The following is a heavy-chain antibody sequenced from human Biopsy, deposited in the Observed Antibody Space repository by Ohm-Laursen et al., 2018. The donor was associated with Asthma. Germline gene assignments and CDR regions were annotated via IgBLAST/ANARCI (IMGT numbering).Heavy chain of an antibody. CDR3: SRDTLGYYFDI. J-gene: IGHJ4*02. CDR1: GRHFGSYN. CDR2: ITFDGSTQ. D-gene: IGHD3-9*01. V-gene: IGHV3-30-3*01. Sequence: SLRLSCAAPGRHFGSYNMHWARQAPGKGLEWVAVITFDGSTQHYGGSVKGRFTISRDNSKNMLFLQMNSLRAEDTAVYYCSRDTLGYYFDIWGQGTQVTVSS.